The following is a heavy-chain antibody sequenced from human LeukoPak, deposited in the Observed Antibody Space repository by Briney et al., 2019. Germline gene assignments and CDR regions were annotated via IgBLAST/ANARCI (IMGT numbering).Heavy chain of an antibody. Sequence: SETLSLTCAVYGGSFSGYYWRWIRQPPGKGLEWIGEINHSGSTNYNPSLKSRVTISVDTSKNQFSLKLSSVTAADTAVYYCARAGYYDSSGYNDYWGQGTLVTVSS. CDR1: GGSFSGYY. CDR2: INHSGST. J-gene: IGHJ4*02. D-gene: IGHD3-22*01. CDR3: ARAGYYDSSGYNDY. V-gene: IGHV4-34*01.